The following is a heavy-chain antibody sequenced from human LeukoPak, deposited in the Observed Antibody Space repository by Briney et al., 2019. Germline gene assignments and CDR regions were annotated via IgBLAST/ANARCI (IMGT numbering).Heavy chain of an antibody. CDR3: AKDYDYGDYASLGY. V-gene: IGHV3-30*02. Sequence: GGSLRLSCAASGFTFSSYGMHWVRQAPGKGLEWVAFIRYDGSNKYYADSVKGRFAISRDNSKNTLYLQMNSLRAEDTAVYYCAKDYDYGDYASLGYWGQGTLVTVSS. J-gene: IGHJ4*02. CDR2: IRYDGSNK. CDR1: GFTFSSYG. D-gene: IGHD4-17*01.